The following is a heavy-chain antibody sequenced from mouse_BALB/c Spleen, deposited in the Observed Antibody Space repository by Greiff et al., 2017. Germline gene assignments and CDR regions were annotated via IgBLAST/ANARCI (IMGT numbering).Heavy chain of an antibody. D-gene: IGHD1-1*01. J-gene: IGHJ2*01. Sequence: QVQLQQSGPELVKPGASVKISCKTSGYTFTDYAMHWVKQSHAKSLEWIGVISTYYGDASYNQKFKGKATMTVDKSSSTAYMELARLTSEDSAIYYCARRYGYGSSYYFDYWGQGTTLTVSS. V-gene: IGHV1-67*01. CDR3: ARRYGYGSSYYFDY. CDR1: GYTFTDYA. CDR2: ISTYYGDA.